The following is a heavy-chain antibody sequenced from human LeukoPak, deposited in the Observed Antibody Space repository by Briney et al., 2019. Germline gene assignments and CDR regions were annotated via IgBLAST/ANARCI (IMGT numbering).Heavy chain of an antibody. CDR1: GYTFTGYY. J-gene: IGHJ4*02. D-gene: IGHD2-21*02. CDR3: ARFLRWDSGYDKTYCGGDCYPEPSFDY. V-gene: IGHV1-2*02. Sequence: ASVKVSCKASGYTFTGYYMHWVRQAPGQGLEWMGWINPNSGGTNYAQKFQGRVTMTRDTSISTAYMELSRLRSDDTAVYYCARFLRWDSGYDKTYCGGDCYPEPSFDYWGQGTLVTVSS. CDR2: INPNSGGT.